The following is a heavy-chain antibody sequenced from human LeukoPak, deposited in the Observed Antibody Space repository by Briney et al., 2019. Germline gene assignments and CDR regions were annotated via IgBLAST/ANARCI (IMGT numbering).Heavy chain of an antibody. CDR2: IYYSGST. CDR1: GGSTSSYY. J-gene: IGHJ3*02. CDR3: ARESMYSSVGSYGFDI. D-gene: IGHD3-10*01. Sequence: PSETLSLTCTVSGGSTSSYYWNWIRQPPGKELGWIGNIYYSGSTNYNPYLKSRVTISIDTSKNQFSLKVNSAIAADTAVYYCARESMYSSVGSYGFDIWGQGTMVTVSS. V-gene: IGHV4-59*01.